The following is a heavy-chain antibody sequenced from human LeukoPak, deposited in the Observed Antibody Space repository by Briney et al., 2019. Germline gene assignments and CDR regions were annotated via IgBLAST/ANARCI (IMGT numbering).Heavy chain of an antibody. J-gene: IGHJ4*02. CDR3: AKDISGGSCYYFDY. CDR1: GFTFSSYG. V-gene: IGHV3-30*02. CDR2: IRYDGSNK. D-gene: IGHD2-15*01. Sequence: GGSLRLSCAASGFTFSSYGMHWVRQAPGKGLEWVAFIRYDGSNKYYADSVKGRFTISRDNSKNTLYLQMNSLRAEDTAVYYCAKDISGGSCYYFDYWGQGTLVTVSS.